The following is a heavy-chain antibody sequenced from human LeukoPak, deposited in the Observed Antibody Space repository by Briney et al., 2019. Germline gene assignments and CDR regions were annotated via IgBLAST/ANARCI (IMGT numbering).Heavy chain of an antibody. J-gene: IGHJ3*02. CDR1: GYTFTGYY. D-gene: IGHD2-2*01. Sequence: GASVKVSCKASGYTFTGYYMHWVRQAPGQGLEWMGWINPNSGGTNYAQKFQGWVTMTRDTSISTAYMELSRLRSDDTAVYYCARGGELTSFYDAFDIWGQGTMVTVPS. CDR2: INPNSGGT. CDR3: ARGGELTSFYDAFDI. V-gene: IGHV1-2*04.